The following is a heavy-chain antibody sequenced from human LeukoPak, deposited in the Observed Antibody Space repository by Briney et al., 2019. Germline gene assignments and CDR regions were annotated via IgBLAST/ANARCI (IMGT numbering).Heavy chain of an antibody. CDR2: INHSGST. D-gene: IGHD4-11*01. CDR3: ARGNMWDYRRYYYYMDV. J-gene: IGHJ6*03. CDR1: GGSFSGYY. V-gene: IGHV4-34*01. Sequence: PSETLSLTCAVYGGSFSGYYWSWIRQPPGKGLEWIGEINHSGSTNYNPSLESRVTISVDTSKNQFSLKLNSVTAADTAIYYCARGNMWDYRRYYYYMDVWGKGTTVTVSS.